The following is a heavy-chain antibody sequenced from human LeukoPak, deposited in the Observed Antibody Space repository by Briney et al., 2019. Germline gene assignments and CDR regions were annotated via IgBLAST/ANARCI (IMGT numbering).Heavy chain of an antibody. Sequence: SETLSLTCTVSGGSISSHYWSWIRQPAGKGLEWIGRISTSGSTNYNPSLKSRVTMSVDTSKNQFSLKLSSVTAADTALYFCARGRGTDCSGGSCYSLDYFYGMDVWGQGTTVTVSS. CDR3: ARGRGTDCSGGSCYSLDYFYGMDV. D-gene: IGHD2-15*01. CDR2: ISTSGST. CDR1: GGSISSHY. J-gene: IGHJ6*02. V-gene: IGHV4-4*07.